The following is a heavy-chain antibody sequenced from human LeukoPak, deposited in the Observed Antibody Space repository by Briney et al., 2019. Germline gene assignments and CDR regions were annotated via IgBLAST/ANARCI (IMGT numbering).Heavy chain of an antibody. CDR3: ARRGIAVAAHPDY. J-gene: IGHJ4*02. D-gene: IGHD6-19*01. CDR2: IYPGDSDT. CDR1: GYSFTSYW. Sequence: GESLKISCKGSGYSFTSYWIGWVRQMPGKGLEWMGIIYPGDSDTRYSPSFQGQVTISADESISTAYLQWSSLKASDTAMYYCARRGIAVAAHPDYWGQGTLVTVSS. V-gene: IGHV5-51*01.